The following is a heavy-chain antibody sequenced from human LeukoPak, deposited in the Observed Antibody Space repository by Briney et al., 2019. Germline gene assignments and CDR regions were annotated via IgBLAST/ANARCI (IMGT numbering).Heavy chain of an antibody. V-gene: IGHV4-59*01. Sequence: PSETLSLTCTVSGGSISSYYWSWIRQPPGKGLEWIGYIYYSGSTNYNPSLKSRVTISVDTSKNQFSLKLSSVTAAGTAVYYCARGGRATVITYWGQGTLVTVSS. CDR2: IYYSGST. CDR3: ARGGRATVITY. CDR1: GGSISSYY. D-gene: IGHD4-11*01. J-gene: IGHJ4*02.